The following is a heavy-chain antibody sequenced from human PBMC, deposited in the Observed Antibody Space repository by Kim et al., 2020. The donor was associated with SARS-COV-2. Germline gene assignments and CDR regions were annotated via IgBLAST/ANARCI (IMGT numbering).Heavy chain of an antibody. J-gene: IGHJ4*02. V-gene: IGHV3-23*01. CDR1: GFRFSSYV. Sequence: GGSLRLSCAASGFRFSSYVMDWVRQAPGKGLEWVSAIIGSGGTTTYADSVKGRFTISRDNSINTLYLYLNSLNADDTAAYYCADYGLGPDFWGQGTLVTVSS. D-gene: IGHD4-17*01. CDR2: IIGSGGTT. CDR3: ADYGLGPDF.